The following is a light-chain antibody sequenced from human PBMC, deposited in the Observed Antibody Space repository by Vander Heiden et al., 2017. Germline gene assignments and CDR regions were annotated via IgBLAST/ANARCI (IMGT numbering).Light chain of an antibody. CDR2: AAS. Sequence: DIQMTQSPSSLSASVGDRFTITCRASQSISSYLNWYQQKPGKAPKLLIYAASRLQSGVPSRFSGSGSGTDFTLTISRLQPEDFATYYCQNSNSTPITFGGGTKVEIK. V-gene: IGKV1-39*01. CDR3: QNSNSTPIT. CDR1: QSISSY. J-gene: IGKJ4*01.